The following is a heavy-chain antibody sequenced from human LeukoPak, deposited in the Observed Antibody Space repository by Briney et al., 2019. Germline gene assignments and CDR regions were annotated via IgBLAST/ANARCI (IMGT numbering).Heavy chain of an antibody. D-gene: IGHD3-10*01. Sequence: ASVNVSCQTSGYTFTSHGIHWVRQVPGPGLEWMGWDSTYTGNTNYAQKFKSRVTLTTDTSTSTAYMVLRSLRDDDTAFYFCARDHYYGSGTYSPWGQGTLVTVSS. V-gene: IGHV1-18*01. CDR3: ARDHYYGSGTYSP. J-gene: IGHJ5*02. CDR2: DSTYTGNT. CDR1: GYTFTSHG.